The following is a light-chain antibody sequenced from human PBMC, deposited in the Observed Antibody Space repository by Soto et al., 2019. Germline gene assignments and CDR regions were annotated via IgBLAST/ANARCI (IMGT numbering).Light chain of an antibody. CDR3: AVWDDSLRGRV. CDR1: NSNIGSNT. CDR2: GND. V-gene: IGLV1-44*01. Sequence: QSVLTQPPSASWTPGQRVTISCSGSNSNIGSNTVNWYQQFPGTAPRVLIDGNDQRPSGVPDRFSASKSGTSASLAISGLQSEDEADYYCAVWDDSLRGRVFGGGTKLTVL. J-gene: IGLJ2*01.